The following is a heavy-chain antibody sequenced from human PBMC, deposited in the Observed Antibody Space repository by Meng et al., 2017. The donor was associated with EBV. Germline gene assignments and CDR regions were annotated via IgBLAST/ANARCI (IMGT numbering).Heavy chain of an antibody. J-gene: IGHJ4*02. CDR2: IYYSGST. CDR3: ARSSPVRFGELSH. D-gene: IGHD3-10*01. CDR1: GGSISSSSYY. V-gene: IGHV4-39*07. Sequence: QLQLQESGPGLVKPSETLSLTCTVTGGSISSSSYYWGWIRQPPGKGLEWIGSIYYSGSTYYNPSLKSRVTISVDTSKNQFSLKLSSVTAADTAVYYCARSSPVRFGELSHWGQGTRVTVSS.